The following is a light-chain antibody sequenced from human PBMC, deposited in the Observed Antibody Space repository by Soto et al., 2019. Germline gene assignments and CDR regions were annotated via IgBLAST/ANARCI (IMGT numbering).Light chain of an antibody. CDR1: DNDIGRYNY. CDR3: SAYTISSTRM. J-gene: IGLJ3*02. Sequence: QSALTQPASVSGSPGQSITIFCTGTDNDIGRYNYVSWYQQYPGRAPKLIIYEVNNRPSGISYRFSGSKSGNTASLTISGLQAEDEADYYCSAYTISSTRMFGGGTKLTVL. V-gene: IGLV2-14*01. CDR2: EVN.